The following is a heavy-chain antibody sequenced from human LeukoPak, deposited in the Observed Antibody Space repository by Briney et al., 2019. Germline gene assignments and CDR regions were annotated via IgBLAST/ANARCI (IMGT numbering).Heavy chain of an antibody. CDR3: AKDPSSGWLSQIDF. D-gene: IGHD6-19*01. CDR2: ISGSGGFT. J-gene: IGHJ4*02. CDR1: GFTFDDYG. Sequence: GGSLRLSCAASGFTFDDYGMTWVRQAPGKGLEWVAVISGSGGFTHYADSVKGRFTISRDNSNNTVHLQMNSLRGDDTGVYYCAKDPSSGWLSQIDFWGQGTLVTVSS. V-gene: IGHV3-23*01.